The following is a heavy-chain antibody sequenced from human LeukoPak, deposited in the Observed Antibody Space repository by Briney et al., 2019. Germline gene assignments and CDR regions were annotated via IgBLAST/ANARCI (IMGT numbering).Heavy chain of an antibody. V-gene: IGHV3-7*01. CDR2: IKQDGSEK. D-gene: IGHD6-19*01. Sequence: GGSLRLSCAASGFTFSSYSMNWVRQAPGKGLEWVANIKQDGSEKYYVDSVKGRFTISRDNAKNSLYLQMNSLRAEDTAVYYCARGHSSGWYPGYWGQGTLVTVSS. CDR1: GFTFSSYS. J-gene: IGHJ4*02. CDR3: ARGHSSGWYPGY.